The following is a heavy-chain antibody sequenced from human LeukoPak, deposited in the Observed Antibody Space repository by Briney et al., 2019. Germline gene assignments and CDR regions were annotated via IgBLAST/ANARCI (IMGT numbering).Heavy chain of an antibody. CDR2: ISSSSSYI. V-gene: IGHV3-21*01. CDR3: AGALRHKPPLDY. J-gene: IGHJ4*02. Sequence: PGGSLRLSCAASGFTFSSYSMNWVRQAPGKGLEWVSSISSSSSYIYYADSVKGRFTISRDNAKNSLYLQMNSLRAEDTAVYYCAGALRHKPPLDYWGQGTLVTVSS. CDR1: GFTFSSYS.